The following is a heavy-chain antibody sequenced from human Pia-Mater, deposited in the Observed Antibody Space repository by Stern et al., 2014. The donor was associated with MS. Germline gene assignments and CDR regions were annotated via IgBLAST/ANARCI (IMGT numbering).Heavy chain of an antibody. Sequence: MQLVQSGAELIRPGESLKISCKGSGYKFSIYWIAWVRQMPGKGLEWMGIIYPGDSETRYSPSFQGQVTMSADKSTSTAYLQWSRLNASDTAMYFCARQTTAWASDVWGQGTLVTVSS. CDR3: ARQTTAWASDV. D-gene: IGHD1-14*01. CDR2: IYPGDSET. J-gene: IGHJ4*02. CDR1: GYKFSIYW. V-gene: IGHV5-51*01.